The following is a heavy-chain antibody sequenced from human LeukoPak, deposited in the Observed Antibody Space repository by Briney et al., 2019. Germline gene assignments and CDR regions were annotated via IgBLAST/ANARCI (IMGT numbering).Heavy chain of an antibody. CDR2: INHSGST. Sequence: SETLSLTCAVYGGSFSGYYWSWIRQPPGKGLEWIGEINHSGSTNYNPSLKSRVTISVDTSKNQFSLKLSSVTAADTAVYYCARHDSSGYYTKWGQGTLVTVSS. CDR3: ARHDSSGYYTK. D-gene: IGHD3-22*01. V-gene: IGHV4-34*01. CDR1: GGSFSGYY. J-gene: IGHJ4*02.